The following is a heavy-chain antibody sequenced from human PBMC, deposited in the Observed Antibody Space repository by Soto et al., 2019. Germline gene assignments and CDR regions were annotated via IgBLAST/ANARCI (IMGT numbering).Heavy chain of an antibody. D-gene: IGHD4-17*01. J-gene: IGHJ4*02. CDR2: IYWDDDK. V-gene: IGHV2-5*02. CDR1: GFSLTTTHMG. CDR3: AHAGDYDLLSFDH. Sequence: QITLKESGPPLVRPAHTLTLTCAFSGFSLTTTHMGVAWIRQPPGKALDWLSLIYWDDDKRYSPSLKNRLAISKDTSRNRVVLTITNMNPEDTGTYFCAHAGDYDLLSFDHWGPGTLVTVSS.